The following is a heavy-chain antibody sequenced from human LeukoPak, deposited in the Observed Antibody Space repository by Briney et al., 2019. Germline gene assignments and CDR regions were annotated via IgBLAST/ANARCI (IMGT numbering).Heavy chain of an antibody. CDR1: GFTLSVYS. CDR3: AREIVVAGTRAWFDP. V-gene: IGHV3-74*01. D-gene: IGHD6-19*01. Sequence: GGSLRLSCAASGFTLSVYSMHWVRQAPGKGLVWVSRINTDGSSTNYADSVKGRFTISRDNAKHTLYLQMHSPRAEDTAVYYCAREIVVAGTRAWFDPWGQGTLVTVSS. J-gene: IGHJ5*02. CDR2: INTDGSST.